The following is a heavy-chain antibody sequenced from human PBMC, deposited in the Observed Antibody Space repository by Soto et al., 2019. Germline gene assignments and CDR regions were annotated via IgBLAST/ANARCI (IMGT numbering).Heavy chain of an antibody. V-gene: IGHV3-30*18. J-gene: IGHJ6*02. CDR2: ISYDGSNK. CDR3: AKDRRVGGTYYYYGMDV. D-gene: IGHD3-10*01. Sequence: PGGSLRLSCAASGFTFSSYGMHWVRQAPGKGLEWVAVISYDGSNKYYADSVKGRFTISRDNSKNTLYLQMNSLRAEDTAVYYCAKDRRVGGTYYYYGMDVWGQGTTVTVSS. CDR1: GFTFSSYG.